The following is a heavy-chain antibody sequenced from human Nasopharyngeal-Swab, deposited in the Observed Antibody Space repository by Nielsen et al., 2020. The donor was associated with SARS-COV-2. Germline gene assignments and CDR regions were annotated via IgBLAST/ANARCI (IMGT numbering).Heavy chain of an antibody. CDR2: IKQDGSAK. V-gene: IGHV3-7*01. J-gene: IGHJ4*02. CDR3: AREGVVPAAMLDY. Sequence: GGSLRLSFEASGSTFSSYWMSCVRQAPGKGLEWVANIKQDGSAKYYVDSVKGRFTISRDNAKHSLYLHMNSLRAADTAVYYCAREGVVPAAMLDYWGQGTLVTVSS. CDR1: GSTFSSYW. D-gene: IGHD2-2*01.